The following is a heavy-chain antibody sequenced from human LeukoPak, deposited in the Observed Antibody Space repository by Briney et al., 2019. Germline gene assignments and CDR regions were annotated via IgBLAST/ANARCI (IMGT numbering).Heavy chain of an antibody. CDR2: ISSSSSYI. CDR1: GFTFSSYS. D-gene: IGHD1-26*01. Sequence: PGGSLRLSCAASGFTFSSYSMNWVRHAPGKGLEWVSSISSSSSYIYYADSVKGRFTISRDNAKNSLYLQMNSLRAEDTAVYYCARDREWELPAFDYWGQGTLVTVSS. V-gene: IGHV3-21*01. CDR3: ARDREWELPAFDY. J-gene: IGHJ4*02.